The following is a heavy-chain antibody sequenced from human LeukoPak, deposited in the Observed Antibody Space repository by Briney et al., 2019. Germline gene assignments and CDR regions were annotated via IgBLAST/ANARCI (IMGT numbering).Heavy chain of an antibody. D-gene: IGHD1-26*01. J-gene: IGHJ4*02. V-gene: IGHV3-21*01. CDR1: GFTFGSYS. CDR2: ISSSSSYI. Sequence: GGSLRLSCAASGFTFGSYSMNWVRQAPGKGLEWVSSISSSSSYIYYADSVKGRFTISRDNAKNSLYLQMNSLRAEDTAVYYCARGDQVGATLSWGQGTLVTVSS. CDR3: ARGDQVGATLS.